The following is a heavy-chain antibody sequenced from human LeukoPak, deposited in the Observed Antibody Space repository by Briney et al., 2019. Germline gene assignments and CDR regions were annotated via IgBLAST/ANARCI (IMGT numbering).Heavy chain of an antibody. V-gene: IGHV1-18*01. CDR3: ARDKDYIWGSSPKFDY. D-gene: IGHD3-16*01. Sequence: GASVKVSCKASGYTFTSYGISWVRQAPGQGLEWMGWISAYNGNTNYAQKLQGRVTMTTDTSTSTAHMELRSLRSDDTAVYYCARDKDYIWGSSPKFDYWVQGTLATVSS. J-gene: IGHJ4*02. CDR1: GYTFTSYG. CDR2: ISAYNGNT.